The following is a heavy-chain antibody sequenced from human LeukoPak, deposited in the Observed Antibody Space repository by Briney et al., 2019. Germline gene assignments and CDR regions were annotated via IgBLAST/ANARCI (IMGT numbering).Heavy chain of an antibody. Sequence: PGGSLRLSCAASELSFSDYYMSWIRQAPGRGLEWVSYISSSGSTIHYADSVKGRFTISRDNAKNSLYLQMNSLRAEDTAVYYCARTYTSTWWFDPWGQGILVTVSS. D-gene: IGHD6-13*01. J-gene: IGHJ5*02. CDR1: ELSFSDYY. CDR2: ISSSGSTI. V-gene: IGHV3-11*01. CDR3: ARTYTSTWWFDP.